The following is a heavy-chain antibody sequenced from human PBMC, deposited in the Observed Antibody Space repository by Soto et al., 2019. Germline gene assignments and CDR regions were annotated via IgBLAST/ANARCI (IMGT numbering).Heavy chain of an antibody. D-gene: IGHD6-6*01. CDR3: AKKAVAARPPIE. CDR2: IYHSGSI. CDR1: GGSISSGGYS. Sequence: SETLSLTCAVSGGSISSGGYSWSWIRQPPGKGLEGIGYIYHSGSIYYNPSLKSRVTISVDNSKNILFLQMNSLRVEDTATYYCAKKAVAARPPIEWGQGALVTVSS. J-gene: IGHJ4*02. V-gene: IGHV4-30-2*01.